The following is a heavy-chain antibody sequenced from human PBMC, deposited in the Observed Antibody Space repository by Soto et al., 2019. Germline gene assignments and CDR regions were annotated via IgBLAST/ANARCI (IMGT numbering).Heavy chain of an antibody. Sequence: SETLSLTCTVSGASISGFYWSWIRKSAGKGLEWIGRIYATGTTDYNPSLKSRVMMSVDTSKKQFSLKLRSVTAADTAVYYCVRDGTKTLRDWFDPWGQGIAVTLSS. D-gene: IGHD1-1*01. CDR3: VRDGTKTLRDWFDP. CDR1: GASISGFY. J-gene: IGHJ5*02. V-gene: IGHV4-4*07. CDR2: IYATGTT.